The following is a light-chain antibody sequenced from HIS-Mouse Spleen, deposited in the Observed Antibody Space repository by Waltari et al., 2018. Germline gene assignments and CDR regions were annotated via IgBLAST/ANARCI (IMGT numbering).Light chain of an antibody. J-gene: IGLJ2*01. CDR3: QVWDSSSDHVV. Sequence: SYVLTQPPSVSVAPGKTARSTCGGNNIGSTSVHRYQQKPGQAPVLVVYDDSDRPSGIPERFSGSNSGNTATLTISRVEAGDEADYYCQVWDSSSDHVVFGGGTKLTVL. CDR2: DDS. V-gene: IGLV3-21*03. CDR1: NIGSTS.